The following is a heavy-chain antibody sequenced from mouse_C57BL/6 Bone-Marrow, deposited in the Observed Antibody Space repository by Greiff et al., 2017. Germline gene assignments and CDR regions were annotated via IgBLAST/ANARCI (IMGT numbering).Heavy chain of an antibody. V-gene: IGHV7-1*01. CDR3: ARDGGAYFDV. Sequence: EVKLMESGGGLVQSGRSLRLSCATSGFTFSDFYMEWVRQAPGKGLEWIAASRNKANDYTTEYSASVKGRFIVSRDTSQSILYLQMNALRAEDTAIYYCARDGGAYFDVWGTGTTVTVSS. CDR1: GFTFSDFY. CDR2: SRNKANDYTT. J-gene: IGHJ1*03.